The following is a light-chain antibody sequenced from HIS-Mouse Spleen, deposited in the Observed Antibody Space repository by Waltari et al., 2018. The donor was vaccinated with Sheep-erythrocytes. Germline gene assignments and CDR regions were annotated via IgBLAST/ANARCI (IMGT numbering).Light chain of an antibody. CDR1: SSDVGSYNL. V-gene: IGLV2-23*01. J-gene: IGLJ3*02. Sequence: QSALTQPRSVSVSPGQSVTIPCTGTSSDVGSYNLVPWYQQHPGKAPKLMIYEGSKRPSGVSNRFSGSKSGNTASLTISGLQAEDEADYYCCSYAGSSTPWVFGGGTKLTVL. CDR3: CSYAGSSTPWV. CDR2: EGS.